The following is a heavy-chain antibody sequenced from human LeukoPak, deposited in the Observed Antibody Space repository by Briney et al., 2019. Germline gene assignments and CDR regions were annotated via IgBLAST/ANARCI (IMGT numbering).Heavy chain of an antibody. D-gene: IGHD1-26*01. CDR1: GYTLTELS. CDR2: FDPEDGET. J-gene: IGHJ4*02. V-gene: IGHV1-24*01. CDR3: ARKWRETYEIDY. Sequence: GASVKVSCKVSGYTLTELSMHWVRQAPGKGLEWMGGFDPEDGETIYAQKFQGRVTMTEDTSTDTAYMELSRLRSDDTAVYYCARKWRETYEIDYWGQGTLVTVSS.